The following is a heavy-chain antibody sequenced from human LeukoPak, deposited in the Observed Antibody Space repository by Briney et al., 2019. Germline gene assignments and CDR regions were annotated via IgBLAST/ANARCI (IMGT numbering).Heavy chain of an antibody. CDR2: IYYSGST. CDR3: ARSMYYYDSSGPSADY. D-gene: IGHD3-22*01. CDR1: GGSISSYY. Sequence: SETLSLTCTVSGGSISSYYWSWIRQPPGKGLEWIGYIYYSGSTNYNPSLKSRVTLSVDTSKNQFSLKLSSVTAADTAVYYCARSMYYYDSSGPSADYWGQGTLVTVSS. J-gene: IGHJ4*02. V-gene: IGHV4-59*01.